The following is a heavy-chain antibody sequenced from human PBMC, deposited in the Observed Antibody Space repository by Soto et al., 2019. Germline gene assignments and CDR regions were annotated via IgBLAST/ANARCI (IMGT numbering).Heavy chain of an antibody. J-gene: IGHJ4*02. D-gene: IGHD4-4*01. CDR3: ARHRNLAEMTTVLVYFDY. CDR1: GGSISSSSYY. V-gene: IGHV4-39*01. CDR2: IYYSGST. Sequence: SETLSLTCTVSGGSISSSSYYWGWIRQPPGKGLEWIGSIYYSGSTYYNPSLKSRVTISVDTSKNQFSLKRSSVTAADTAVYYCARHRNLAEMTTVLVYFDYWGQGTLVTVSS.